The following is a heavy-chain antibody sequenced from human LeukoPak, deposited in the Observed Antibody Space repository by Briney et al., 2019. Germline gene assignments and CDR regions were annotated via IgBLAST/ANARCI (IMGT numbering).Heavy chain of an antibody. CDR2: TVSEIDGGTT. CDR1: GFTFNYAW. J-gene: IGHJ6*02. Sequence: GGSLRLSCAASGFTFNYAWMSWVRQVPGKGLEWVGQTVSEIDGGTTDYATPVKGRFTISRDDSKSTLYLQMNSLKIEDTAVYYCITDEDWNYARKDVWGQGATVIVSS. V-gene: IGHV3-15*04. CDR3: ITDEDWNYARKDV. D-gene: IGHD1-7*01.